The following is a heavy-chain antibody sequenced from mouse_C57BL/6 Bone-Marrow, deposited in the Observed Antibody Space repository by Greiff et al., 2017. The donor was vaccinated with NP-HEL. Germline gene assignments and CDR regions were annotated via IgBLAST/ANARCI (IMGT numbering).Heavy chain of an antibody. CDR3: ARREGYGSSYRDY. CDR2: INPNNGGT. D-gene: IGHD1-1*01. J-gene: IGHJ2*01. Sequence: EVQLQQSGPELVKPGASVKISCKASGYTFTDYYMNWVKQSHGKSLEWIGDINPNNGGTSYNQKFKGKATLTVDKSSSTAYMELRSLTSEDSAVYYCARREGYGSSYRDYWGQGTTLTVSS. V-gene: IGHV1-26*01. CDR1: GYTFTDYY.